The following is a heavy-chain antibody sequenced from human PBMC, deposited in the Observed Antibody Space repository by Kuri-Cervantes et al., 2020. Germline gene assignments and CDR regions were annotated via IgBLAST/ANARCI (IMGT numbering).Heavy chain of an antibody. CDR1: GFTFSSYS. D-gene: IGHD3-10*01. J-gene: IGHJ4*02. CDR3: ARDLALSGKDY. Sequence: GESLKISCAASGFTFSSYSMSWVRQTPGKGLEWVLSISSDGNSIYQPESLKGRFTISRDNAKNSLYLQMNSLGADDSAVYFCARDLALSGKDYWGQGTLVTVSS. CDR2: ISSDGNSI. V-gene: IGHV3-21*03.